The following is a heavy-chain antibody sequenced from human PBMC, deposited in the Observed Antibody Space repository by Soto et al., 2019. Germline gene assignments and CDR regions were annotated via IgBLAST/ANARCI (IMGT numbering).Heavy chain of an antibody. CDR1: GGSISSYY. D-gene: IGHD4-17*01. CDR3: ARDHDYGAAFDI. Sequence: PSETLSLTCTVSGGSISSYYWSWIRQPPGKGLEWIGYIYYSGSTNYNPSLKSRVTISVDTSKNQFSLKLSSVTAADTAVYYRARDHDYGAAFDIWGQGTMVTVS. CDR2: IYYSGST. J-gene: IGHJ3*02. V-gene: IGHV4-59*01.